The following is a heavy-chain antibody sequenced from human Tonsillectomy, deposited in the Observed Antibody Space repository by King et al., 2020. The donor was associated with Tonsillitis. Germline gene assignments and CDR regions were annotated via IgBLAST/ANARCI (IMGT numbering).Heavy chain of an antibody. CDR1: GFSLSTSGMR. D-gene: IGHD3-3*02. J-gene: IGHJ5*02. CDR3: ARATDLAWFDP. CDR2: IDWDDEK. V-gene: IGHV2-70*04. Sequence: TLQESGPALVKPPQTLTLTCTFSGFSLSTSGMRVSWIRQPPGKALEWLARIDWDDEKFYTTSLKTRLTISRDTSKNQVVLTMTNMDPVDTATYYCARATDLAWFDPWGQGTLVTVSS.